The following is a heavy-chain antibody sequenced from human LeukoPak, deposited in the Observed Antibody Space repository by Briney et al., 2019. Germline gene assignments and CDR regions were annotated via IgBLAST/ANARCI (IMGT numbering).Heavy chain of an antibody. CDR3: AKDHRGLITFYI. J-gene: IGHJ3*02. CDR2: ISGSGGST. D-gene: IGHD3-10*01. V-gene: IGHV3-23*01. Sequence: GGSLRLSCAASGFTFSSYAMSWVRQARGKGLEWVSAISGSGGSTYYADSVKGRFTISRDNSKNTLYLQMNSLRAEDTAVYYCAKDHRGLITFYIWGQGTMVTVSS. CDR1: GFTFSSYA.